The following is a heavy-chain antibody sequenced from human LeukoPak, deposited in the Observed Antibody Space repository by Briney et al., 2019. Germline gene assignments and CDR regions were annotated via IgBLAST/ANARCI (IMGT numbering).Heavy chain of an antibody. CDR3: ARIHRYCSGGACYVLDN. V-gene: IGHV4-59*01. CDR2: IYYSGST. J-gene: IGHJ4*02. D-gene: IGHD2-15*01. CDR1: GGSISSYY. Sequence: SETLSLTCTVSGGSISSYYWSWIRQPPGKGLEWIGYIYYSGSTNYNPSFKSRITISVDMSRNQFSLQLSSVTAADTAVYYCARIHRYCSGGACYVLDNWGQGTLVAVSS.